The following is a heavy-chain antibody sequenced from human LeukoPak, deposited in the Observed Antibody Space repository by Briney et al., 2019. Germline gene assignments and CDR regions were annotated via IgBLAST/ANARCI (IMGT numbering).Heavy chain of an antibody. Sequence: GGSLRLSCAASGFTFSSHEMNWVRQAPGKGLEWVPYISSSGSTIYYADSVKGRFTISRDNAKNSLYLQMNSLRAEDTAVYYCARQYGDYDPPSWYYYDGMDVCGQGSTVTASS. D-gene: IGHD4-17*01. J-gene: IGHJ6*02. V-gene: IGHV3-48*03. CDR1: GFTFSSHE. CDR2: ISSSGSTI. CDR3: ARQYGDYDPPSWYYYDGMDV.